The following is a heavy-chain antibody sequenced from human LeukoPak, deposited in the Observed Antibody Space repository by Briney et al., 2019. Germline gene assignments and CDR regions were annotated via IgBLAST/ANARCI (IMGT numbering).Heavy chain of an antibody. D-gene: IGHD3-10*01. CDR1: GITVSSND. CDR2: IYSGGST. CDR3: ARDGGSGSPTPTYYYYGMDV. V-gene: IGHV3-66*01. J-gene: IGHJ6*02. Sequence: GGSLRLSCAASGITVSSNDMSWVRQAPGKGPEWVSVIYSGGSTYYADSVKGRFTISRGISKNTLYLQMNSLRAEDTAVYYCARDGGSGSPTPTYYYYGMDVWGQGTMVTVSS.